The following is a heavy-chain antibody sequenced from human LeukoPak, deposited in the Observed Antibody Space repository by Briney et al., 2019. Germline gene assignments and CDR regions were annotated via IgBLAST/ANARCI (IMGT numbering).Heavy chain of an antibody. J-gene: IGHJ4*02. D-gene: IGHD2-8*01. CDR2: INPNSGGT. CDR1: GYTFTGYY. CDR3: ARDRSCINDVCHGDFDY. Sequence: GASVKVSCKASGYTFTGYYMHWVRQAPGQGLEGMGWINPNSGGTNYAQKFQGRVTMTRDTSISTAYMELSRLRSDDTAVYYCARDRSCINDVCHGDFDYWGQGTLVTVSS. V-gene: IGHV1-2*02.